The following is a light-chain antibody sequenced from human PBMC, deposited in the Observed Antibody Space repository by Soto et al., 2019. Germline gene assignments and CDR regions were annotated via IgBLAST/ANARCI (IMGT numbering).Light chain of an antibody. V-gene: IGKV3-15*01. Sequence: EIVMTQSPATLSVSPGERATLSCRASQSVSGKLAWYQQKPGQAPRLLIYAASTRATGIPARFSGSGSGTEFTLTISSLQSEDFAVYYCQQYNNWPLTFAGGTKVDIK. CDR2: AAS. CDR3: QQYNNWPLT. J-gene: IGKJ4*01. CDR1: QSVSGK.